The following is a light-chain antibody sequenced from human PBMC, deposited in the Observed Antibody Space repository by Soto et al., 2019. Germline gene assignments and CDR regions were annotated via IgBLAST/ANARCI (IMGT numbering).Light chain of an antibody. Sequence: QPVLTQPPSVSGAPGQRVTISCTGNNSNLGAGYDVHWYQQLPGAAPKLVIFGNRNRPSGVPERFSGSKSGTSASLAITGLQAEDEADYYCCSLRVFGTGTKLTVL. CDR3: CSLRV. CDR2: GNR. V-gene: IGLV1-40*01. CDR1: NSNLGAGYD. J-gene: IGLJ1*01.